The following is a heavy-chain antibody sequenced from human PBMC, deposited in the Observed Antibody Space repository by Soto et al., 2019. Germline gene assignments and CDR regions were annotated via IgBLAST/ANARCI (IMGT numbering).Heavy chain of an antibody. D-gene: IGHD6-13*01. CDR3: AKDLMAAAVGAHYYYYGMDV. J-gene: IGHJ6*02. CDR2: ISYDGSNK. V-gene: IGHV3-30*18. Sequence: PGGSLRLSCAASGCTFISYGVRWVRQAPGKGLEWVAVISYDGSNKYYADSVKGRFTISRDNSKNTLYLQMNSLRAEDTAVYYCAKDLMAAAVGAHYYYYGMDVWGQGTTVTVSS. CDR1: GCTFISYG.